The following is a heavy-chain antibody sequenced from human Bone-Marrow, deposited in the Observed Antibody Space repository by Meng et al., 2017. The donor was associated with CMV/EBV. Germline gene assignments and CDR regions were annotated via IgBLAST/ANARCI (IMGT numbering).Heavy chain of an antibody. CDR1: GFTFSDYY. J-gene: IGHJ6*01. D-gene: IGHD3-3*01. CDR2: ISSSGSTI. CDR3: ARRYDFWSAAYGMDV. Sequence: GGSLRLSCAASGFTFSDYYMSWIRQAPGKGLEWVSYISSSGSTIYYADSVKGRFTISRDNAKNSLYLQMNSLRAEDTAVYYCARRYDFWSAAYGMDVWGQGTTVTVSS. V-gene: IGHV3-11*04.